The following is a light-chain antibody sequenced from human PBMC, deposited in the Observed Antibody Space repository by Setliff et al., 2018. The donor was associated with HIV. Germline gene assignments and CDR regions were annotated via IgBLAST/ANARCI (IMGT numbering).Light chain of an antibody. V-gene: IGLV1-40*01. CDR1: SSNIGAGYD. J-gene: IGLJ1*01. CDR2: GNS. CDR3: QSYDSRFDV. Sequence: SVLTQPPSVSGAPGQRVTISCTGSSSNIGAGYDVHWYQQLPGTAPKLLIYGNSNRPSGVPDRFSGSKSGTSASLAITGLQAEDEADYYCQSYDSRFDVFGTGTSHRP.